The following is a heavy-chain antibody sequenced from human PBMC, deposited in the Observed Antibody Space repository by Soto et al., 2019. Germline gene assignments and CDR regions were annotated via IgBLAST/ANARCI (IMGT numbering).Heavy chain of an antibody. V-gene: IGHV1-46*01. CDR1: GYTFTTDN. CDR3: ARAPLYYYDSSGFYGGHGWFDP. Sequence: QVQLVQSGAEVKKPGASVKVSCKASGYTFTTDNMHWVRQAPGQGLEWMGIIIPSNNNTSYAQRFQGRVVMNSDTTTRTVYMELSGLRSEDTAMYYCARAPLYYYDSSGFYGGHGWFDPWGQGTLVIVSS. J-gene: IGHJ5*02. CDR2: IIPSNNNT. D-gene: IGHD3-22*01.